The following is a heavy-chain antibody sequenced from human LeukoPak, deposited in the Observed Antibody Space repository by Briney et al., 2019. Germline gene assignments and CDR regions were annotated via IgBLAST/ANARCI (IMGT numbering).Heavy chain of an antibody. CDR2: ISSSSSTI. D-gene: IGHD3-22*01. V-gene: IGHV3-48*01. CDR3: ARDLYYDSSGYYSFGY. CDR1: GFTFSAYS. Sequence: GGSLRLSCAASGFTFSAYSMNWVRQAPGKGLEWVSYISSSSSTIYYADSVKGRFTISRDNAKNSLYLQMNSLRAEDTAVYYCARDLYYDSSGYYSFGYWGQGTLVTVSS. J-gene: IGHJ4*02.